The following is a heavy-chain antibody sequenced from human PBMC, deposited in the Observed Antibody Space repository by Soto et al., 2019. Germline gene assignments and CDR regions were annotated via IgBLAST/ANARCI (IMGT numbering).Heavy chain of an antibody. CDR2: ISYSGST. Sequence: SETLSLTCTFSVVSTSSGGYFWTWIRQHPGKGLEWIGYISYSGSTYYNPSLKSRVTISVDTSKNQFSLKLSSVTAADSAVYYCDCFASDILNGENIEYWGQGALVTVSS. V-gene: IGHV4-31*03. CDR3: DCFASDILNGENIEY. CDR1: VVSTSSGGYF. D-gene: IGHD3-9*01. J-gene: IGHJ4*02.